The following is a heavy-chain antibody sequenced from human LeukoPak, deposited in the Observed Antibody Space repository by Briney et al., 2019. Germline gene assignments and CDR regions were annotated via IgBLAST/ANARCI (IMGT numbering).Heavy chain of an antibody. D-gene: IGHD1-26*01. J-gene: IGHJ4*02. CDR2: IREDGRTT. V-gene: IGHV3-43*02. CDR1: GFTFEDYP. CDR3: AKTRRSGTEYGDFDH. Sequence: GGSLRLSCAASGFTFEDYPLHWLRQAQGKGLEWVSLIREDGRTTYYANSVKGRFAVSRDNSKKSLYLQMSSLRTEDTALYYCAKTRRSGTEYGDFDHRGQGTLVTVSS.